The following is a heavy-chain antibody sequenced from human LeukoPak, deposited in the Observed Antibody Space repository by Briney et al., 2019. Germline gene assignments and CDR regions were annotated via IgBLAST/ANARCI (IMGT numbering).Heavy chain of an antibody. D-gene: IGHD6-6*01. CDR3: ARDAGVAARPDAFDI. V-gene: IGHV3-21*01. CDR1: GFTFSSYS. Sequence: GGSLRLSCAASGFTFSSYSMNWVRQAPGKGLEWVSSISSSGSYIYYADSVKGRFTISRDNAKNSLYLQMNSLRAEDTAVYYCARDAGVAARPDAFDIWGQGTMVTVSS. J-gene: IGHJ3*02. CDR2: ISSSGSYI.